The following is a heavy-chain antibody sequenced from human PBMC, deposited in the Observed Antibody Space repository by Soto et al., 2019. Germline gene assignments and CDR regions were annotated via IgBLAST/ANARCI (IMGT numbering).Heavy chain of an antibody. Sequence: SVKVSCKASGFTFTSSAVQWLRQARGQRLEWIGWIVVGSGNTNYAQKFQERVTITRDMSTSTAYMELSSLRSEDTAVYYCAADYYYDSSGYYPLGYWGQGTLVTVSS. V-gene: IGHV1-58*01. J-gene: IGHJ4*02. CDR3: AADYYYDSSGYYPLGY. D-gene: IGHD3-22*01. CDR1: GFTFTSSA. CDR2: IVVGSGNT.